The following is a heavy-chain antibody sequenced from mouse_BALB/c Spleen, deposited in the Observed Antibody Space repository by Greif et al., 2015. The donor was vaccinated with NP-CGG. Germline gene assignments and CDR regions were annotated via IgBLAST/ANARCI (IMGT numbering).Heavy chain of an antibody. CDR1: GFSLTGYG. V-gene: IGHV2-6-7*01. D-gene: IGHD1-1*01. J-gene: IGHJ3*01. CDR3: ARSRYYGSTWFAY. CDR2: IWGDGST. Sequence: VQLVESGPGLVAPSQSLSITCTVSGFSLTGYGVNWVRQPPGKGLEWLGMIWGDGSTDYNSALKSRLSISKDNSKSQVFLKMNSLQTDDTARYYCARSRYYGSTWFAYWGQGTLVTVSA.